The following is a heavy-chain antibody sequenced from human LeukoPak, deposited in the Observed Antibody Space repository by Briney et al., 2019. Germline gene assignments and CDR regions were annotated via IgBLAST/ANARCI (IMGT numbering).Heavy chain of an antibody. CDR3: ARPGDYDILTGYPN. J-gene: IGHJ4*02. V-gene: IGHV5-51*01. Sequence: GESLKISCKGSGYSITTDWFGWVRQMPGKGLEWMGIVYLGDSDTTYSPSFQGQVTISADKSISTAYLQWSSLKASDSAMYYCARPGDYDILTGYPNWGQGTLVTVSS. D-gene: IGHD3-9*01. CDR1: GYSITTDW. CDR2: VYLGDSDT.